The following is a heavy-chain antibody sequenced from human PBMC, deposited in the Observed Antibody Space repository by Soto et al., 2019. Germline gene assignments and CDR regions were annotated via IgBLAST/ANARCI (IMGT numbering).Heavy chain of an antibody. Sequence: SETLSLTCTVSGGSISSYYWSWIRQPPGKGLEWIGYIYYSGSTNYNPSLKSRVTISVDTSKNQFSLKLSSVTAADTAVYYCARVGSSGYFDYWGQGTLVTVSS. CDR1: GGSISSYY. V-gene: IGHV4-59*01. J-gene: IGHJ4*02. D-gene: IGHD3-10*01. CDR3: ARVGSSGYFDY. CDR2: IYYSGST.